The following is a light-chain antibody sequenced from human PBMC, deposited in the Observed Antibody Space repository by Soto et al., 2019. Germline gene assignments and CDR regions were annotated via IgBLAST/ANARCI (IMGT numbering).Light chain of an antibody. J-gene: IGLJ1*01. CDR2: FNN. V-gene: IGLV1-44*01. CDR3: AAWDDSLSGYV. Sequence: QSVLSQPPSASGTPGQRVTISCSGSSSNIGSNTVSWYQQFPGTAPKLLIYFNNQRPSGVPDRFSGSKSGTSASLAISGLRSEDEADYYCAAWDDSLSGYVFGTGTKVTVL. CDR1: SSNIGSNT.